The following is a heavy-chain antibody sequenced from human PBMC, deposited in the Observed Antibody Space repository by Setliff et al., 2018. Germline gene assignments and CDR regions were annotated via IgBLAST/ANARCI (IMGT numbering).Heavy chain of an antibody. J-gene: IGHJ4*02. D-gene: IGHD6-13*01. Sequence: LSLTCAVSGYSISSGYYWGWIRQPPGKGLELIGYIHHSGSTYYNPSLKSRVTISADTSKNQFSLTLTSVTATDTAVYYCARHFSSSWYLDYWGQGTQVTVSS. V-gene: IGHV4-38-2*01. CDR1: GYSISSGYY. CDR3: ARHFSSSWYLDY. CDR2: IHHSGST.